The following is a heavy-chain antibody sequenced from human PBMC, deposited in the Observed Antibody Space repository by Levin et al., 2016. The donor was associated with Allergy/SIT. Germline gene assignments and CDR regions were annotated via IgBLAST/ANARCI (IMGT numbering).Heavy chain of an antibody. CDR3: ARGVSTVTTFAFDI. CDR2: INAGNGNT. D-gene: IGHD4-17*01. CDR1: GYTFTSYA. J-gene: IGHJ3*02. V-gene: IGHV1-3*01. Sequence: ASVKVSCKASGYTFTSYAMHWVRQAPGQRLEWMGWINAGNGNTKYSQKFQGRVTITRDTSASTAYMELSSLRSEDTAVYYCARGVSTVTTFAFDIWGQGTMVTVSS.